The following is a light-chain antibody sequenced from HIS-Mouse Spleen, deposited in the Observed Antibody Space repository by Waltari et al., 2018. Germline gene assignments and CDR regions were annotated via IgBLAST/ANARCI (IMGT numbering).Light chain of an antibody. CDR3: NSRDSSGNHVV. CDR2: GKN. V-gene: IGLV3-19*01. Sequence: SSELTQDPAVSVALGQTVRITCQGDSLRSYYASWYQQKPGQDPVLVIYGKNNRPSGIPDRFAGSSSGNTASLTLTGAQAEDEADYYCNSRDSSGNHVVFGGGTKLTVL. J-gene: IGLJ2*01. CDR1: SLRSYY.